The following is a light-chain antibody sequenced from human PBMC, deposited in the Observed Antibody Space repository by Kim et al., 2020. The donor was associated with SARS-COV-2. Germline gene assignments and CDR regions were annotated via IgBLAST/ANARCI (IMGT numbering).Light chain of an antibody. V-gene: IGKV3-20*01. Sequence: LSPGERATLSGRATQKFSNYLAWYQQRPGQAPRLLIYAASNRATGVSDRFSGSGSGTDFTLTVSRLEPEDFAIYYCQQYGAPPYTFGQGTKLEI. CDR1: QKFSNY. CDR2: AAS. J-gene: IGKJ2*01. CDR3: QQYGAPPYT.